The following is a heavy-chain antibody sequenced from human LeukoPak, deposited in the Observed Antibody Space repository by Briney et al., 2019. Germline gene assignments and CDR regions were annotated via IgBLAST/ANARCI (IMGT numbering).Heavy chain of an antibody. J-gene: IGHJ4*02. V-gene: IGHV3-74*01. D-gene: IGHD6-13*01. Sequence: GGSLRLSCAASGFTFSSYWMHWVRQAPGKGLVWVSRINSDGSSTSYADSVKSRFTISRDNAKNTLYLQMNSLRAEDTAVYYCAKTGSSSWGYFDYWGQGTLVTVSS. CDR1: GFTFSSYW. CDR3: AKTGSSSWGYFDY. CDR2: INSDGSST.